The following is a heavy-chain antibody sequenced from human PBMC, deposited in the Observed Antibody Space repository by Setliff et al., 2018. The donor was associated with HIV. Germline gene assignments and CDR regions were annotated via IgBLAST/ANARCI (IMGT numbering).Heavy chain of an antibody. CDR2: IFYTGNT. CDR1: GGSIASGGYY. V-gene: IGHV4-31*03. Sequence: SETLSLTCTVSGGSIASGGYYWSWIRQHPEKGLEWIGYIFYTGNTYHNPSLKSRVTISVDTSKNQFSLELCSVTAADTAVYYCARDPRQYSYYGMDVWGQGTTVTVSS. CDR3: ARDPRQYSYYGMDV. J-gene: IGHJ6*02.